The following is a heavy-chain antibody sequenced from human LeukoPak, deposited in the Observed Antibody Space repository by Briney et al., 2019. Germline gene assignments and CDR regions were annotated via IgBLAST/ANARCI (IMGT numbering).Heavy chain of an antibody. V-gene: IGHV4-39*02. CDR1: DGSISSSNNY. CDR3: ARSIAEGGQTHNWFDP. CDR2: IHYSGTT. J-gene: IGHJ5*02. Sequence: SETLSLTCIVSDGSISSSNNYGGWVRQPPGKGLEWIGSIHYSGTTYYSPSLKSRVTISVDTSKNHFSLKLTSVTAADTAVYYCARSIAEGGQTHNWFDPWGQGTLVTVSS. D-gene: IGHD6-6*01.